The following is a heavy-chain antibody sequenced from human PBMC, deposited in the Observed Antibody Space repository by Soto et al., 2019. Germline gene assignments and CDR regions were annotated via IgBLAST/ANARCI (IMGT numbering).Heavy chain of an antibody. V-gene: IGHV2-5*02. CDR1: GFSLSTSGVG. J-gene: IGHJ3*01. CDR3: AQAVDRAFDV. Sequence: QITLKESGPTLVKPTQTLTRTCTFSGFSLSTSGVGVGWIRQPPAKALEWLALIFWDDDKRYSPSLKSRLTVTKDSSKHQVVLTMTNVDPVDTATYYCAQAVDRAFDVWGQGTMVTVSS. D-gene: IGHD5-12*01. CDR2: IFWDDDK.